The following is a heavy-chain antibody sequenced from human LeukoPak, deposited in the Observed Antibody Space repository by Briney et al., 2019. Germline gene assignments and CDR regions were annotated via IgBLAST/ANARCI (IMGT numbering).Heavy chain of an antibody. CDR2: IYHSGST. Sequence: SETLSLTCTVSGGSINTYYWSWIRQPPGKGLEWIGEIYHSGSTNYNPSLKSRVTISVDKSKNQFSLKLSSVTAADTAVYYCARDEVRLRAFDIWGQGTMVTVSS. V-gene: IGHV4-59*12. CDR3: ARDEVRLRAFDI. CDR1: GGSINTYY. J-gene: IGHJ3*02. D-gene: IGHD5/OR15-5a*01.